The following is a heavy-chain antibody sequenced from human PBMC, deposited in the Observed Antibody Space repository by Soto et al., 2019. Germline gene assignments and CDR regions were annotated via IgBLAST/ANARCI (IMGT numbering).Heavy chain of an antibody. CDR1: GASFTTYY. CDR3: AREGGGYRFDY. V-gene: IGHV4-59*01. Sequence: QVQLQESGPGLVKPSETLSLTCTVSGASFTTYYWSWVRQPPGKGLEWIGYIFYSGHLKYNPSLKGRLTIPVAASKTQISLRLTSVTAAATAVYYCAREGGGYRFDYWGQGTLVTVSS. J-gene: IGHJ4*02. CDR2: IFYSGHL. D-gene: IGHD1-26*01.